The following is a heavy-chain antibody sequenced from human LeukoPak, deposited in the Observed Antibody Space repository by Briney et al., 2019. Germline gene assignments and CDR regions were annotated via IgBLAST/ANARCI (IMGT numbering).Heavy chain of an antibody. CDR2: IVGSGVDT. J-gene: IGHJ4*02. V-gene: IGHV3-23*01. CDR3: AKDDEYFDWLLAY. D-gene: IGHD3-9*01. Sequence: GGSLRLSCAASGFTFSSYAISWVRQAPGKGLEWVSTIVGSGVDTYYADSVKGRFTISRDNSKNTLDLQMNSLRAEDTAVYYCAKDDEYFDWLLAYWGQGTLVTVSS. CDR1: GFTFSSYA.